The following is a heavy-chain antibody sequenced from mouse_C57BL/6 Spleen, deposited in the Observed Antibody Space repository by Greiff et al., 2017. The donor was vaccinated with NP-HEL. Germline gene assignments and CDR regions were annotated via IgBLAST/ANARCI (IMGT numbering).Heavy chain of an antibody. D-gene: IGHD1-1*01. J-gene: IGHJ2*01. CDR2: INPSNGGT. V-gene: IGHV1-53*01. CDR3: AKQIYYYGSSQYYFDY. Sequence: VQLQQPGTELVKPGASVKLSCKASGYTFTSYWMHWVKQRPGQGLEWIGNINPSNGGTNYNEKFKSKATLTVDKSSSTAYMQLSSLTSEDSAVYYCAKQIYYYGSSQYYFDYWGQGTTLTVSS. CDR1: GYTFTSYW.